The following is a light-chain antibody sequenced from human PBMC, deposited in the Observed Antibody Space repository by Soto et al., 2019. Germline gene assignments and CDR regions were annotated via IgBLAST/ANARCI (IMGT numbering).Light chain of an antibody. J-gene: IGKJ2*03. CDR3: QQYDGSVYS. V-gene: IGKV3-20*01. Sequence: EIVLTQSPGTLSLSPGERATLSCRTSQSVASTYLAWYQQKVGQAPRLLIYCTSTRATGIPDRFSGSGSGTDFTLTSSRLEPEESAVYYCQQYDGSVYSFGEGTKLEIK. CDR1: QSVASTY. CDR2: CTS.